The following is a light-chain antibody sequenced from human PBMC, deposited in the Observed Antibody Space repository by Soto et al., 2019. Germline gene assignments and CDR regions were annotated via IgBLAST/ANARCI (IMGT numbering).Light chain of an antibody. J-gene: IGLJ1*01. CDR3: SSYTSSSTLEGV. Sequence: QSVLTQPASVSGSPGQSITISCTGTSSEVGGYNYVSWYQHHPGKAPKLMIYDVSNRPSGVSNLFSGSKSGNTASLTISGLQAEDEADYYCSSYTSSSTLEGVFGTGTKVTVL. CDR1: SSEVGGYNY. V-gene: IGLV2-14*03. CDR2: DVS.